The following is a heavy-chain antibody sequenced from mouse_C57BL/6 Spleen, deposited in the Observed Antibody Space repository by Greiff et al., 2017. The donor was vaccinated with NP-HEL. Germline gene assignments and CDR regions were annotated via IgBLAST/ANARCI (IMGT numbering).Heavy chain of an antibody. D-gene: IGHD2-1*01. CDR3: ARSGVYYGNYGGVYFDY. Sequence: QVHVKQSGAELAKPGASVKLSCKASGYTFTSYWMHWVKQRPGQGLEWIGYINPSSGYTKYNQKFKDKATLTADKSSSTAYMQLSSLTYEDSAVYYCARSGVYYGNYGGVYFDYWGQGTTLTVSS. CDR2: INPSSGYT. CDR1: GYTFTSYW. V-gene: IGHV1-7*01. J-gene: IGHJ2*01.